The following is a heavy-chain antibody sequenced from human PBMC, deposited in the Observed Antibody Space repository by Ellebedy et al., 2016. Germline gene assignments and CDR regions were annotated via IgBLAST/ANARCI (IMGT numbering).Heavy chain of an antibody. CDR3: ARDYYDSSGHPYYYYYGMDV. V-gene: IGHV4-4*07. D-gene: IGHD3-22*01. J-gene: IGHJ6*02. Sequence: SETLSLXXTVSGGSISSYYWSWIRQPAGKGLEWIGRIYTSGSTNYNPSLKSRVTMSVDTSKNQFSLKLSSVTAADTAVYYCARDYYDSSGHPYYYYYGMDVWGQGTTVTVSS. CDR1: GGSISSYY. CDR2: IYTSGST.